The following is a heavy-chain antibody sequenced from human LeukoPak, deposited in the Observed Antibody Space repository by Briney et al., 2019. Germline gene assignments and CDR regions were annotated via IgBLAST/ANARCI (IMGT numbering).Heavy chain of an antibody. Sequence: GALRLSCAASGFTFSSYSMNWVRQAPGKGLEWVPSISSSSSYIYYADSVKGRFTISRDNAKNSLYLQMNSLRGEDTAVYSCARGQRRHIDMAPSFDYWGQGTLVTVSS. V-gene: IGHV3-21*01. CDR3: ARGQRRHIDMAPSFDY. D-gene: IGHD5-24*01. CDR1: GFTFSSYS. CDR2: ISSSSSYI. J-gene: IGHJ4*02.